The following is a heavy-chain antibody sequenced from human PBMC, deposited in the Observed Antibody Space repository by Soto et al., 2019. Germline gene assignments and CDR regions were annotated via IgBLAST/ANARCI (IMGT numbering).Heavy chain of an antibody. CDR3: ARDLGLEPRLRMGANSFDY. V-gene: IGHV3-30-3*01. D-gene: IGHD1-26*01. CDR2: ISYDGSNK. J-gene: IGHJ4*02. Sequence: QVQLVESGGGVVQPGRSLRLSCAASGFTFSSYAMHWVRQAPGKGLEWVAVISYDGSNKYYADSVKGRFTISRDNSKNTLYLQMNSLRAEDTAVYYCARDLGLEPRLRMGANSFDYWCQGTLVTVSS. CDR1: GFTFSSYA.